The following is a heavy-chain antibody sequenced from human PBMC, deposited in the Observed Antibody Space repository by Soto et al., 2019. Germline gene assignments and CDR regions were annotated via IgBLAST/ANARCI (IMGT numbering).Heavy chain of an antibody. Sequence: GGSLRLSCAASGFTFSDYGLSWVRQALGKGLEWVSSISGSRGSTTYYAGSVKGRFTISRDNSKNTLYLQMNSLRVEDTAVYYCAQDRGCSGSTCYQAYWGPGTLVTVSS. J-gene: IGHJ4*02. CDR3: AQDRGCSGSTCYQAY. CDR1: GFTFSDYG. V-gene: IGHV3-23*01. D-gene: IGHD2-2*01. CDR2: ISGSRGSTT.